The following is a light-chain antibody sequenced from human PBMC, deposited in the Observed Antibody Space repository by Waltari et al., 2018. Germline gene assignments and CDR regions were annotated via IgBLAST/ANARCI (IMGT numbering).Light chain of an antibody. J-gene: IGLJ2*01. CDR1: SPNIRAPHD. CDR2: GNS. Sequence: QSVLAQPPSVSGAPGQAVTIPCTGSSPNIRAPHDVHWYQQVLGSAPKLLINGNSARPSGVPDRFSGSKSGASASLAITGLQPEDEGDYYCQSYDTNLSVVFGGGTRLTVL. V-gene: IGLV1-40*01. CDR3: QSYDTNLSVV.